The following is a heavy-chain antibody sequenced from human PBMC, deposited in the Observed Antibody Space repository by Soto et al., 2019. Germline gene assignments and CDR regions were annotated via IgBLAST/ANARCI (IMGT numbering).Heavy chain of an antibody. CDR1: GGTFINSA. V-gene: IGHV1-69*06. D-gene: IGHD3-10*01. CDR3: ATSSGFFGPYSSVPYY. J-gene: IGHJ4*02. CDR2: IIPLFGST. Sequence: QVQLVQSGAVLTTPGSSVKVSCKGSGGTFINSAITWVRQAPRQGLEWVGMIIPLFGSTNSAPKFRGRLTFTADTCTNKPFMELNRPRPSDTAVYYCATSSGFFGPYSSVPYYWGQGTPVTVYS.